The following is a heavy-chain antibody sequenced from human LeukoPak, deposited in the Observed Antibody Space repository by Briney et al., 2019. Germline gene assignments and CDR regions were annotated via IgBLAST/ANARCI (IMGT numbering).Heavy chain of an antibody. CDR2: ISSNGGST. J-gene: IGHJ4*02. CDR3: AREFGSYWGYFDY. V-gene: IGHV3-64*01. CDR1: GFTFSSYA. D-gene: IGHD1-26*01. Sequence: GGSLRLSCAASGFTFSSYAMHWVRQAPGKGLEYVSAISSNGGSTYYANSVKGRFTISRDNSKNTLYLQMGSLRAEDMAVYYCAREFGSYWGYFDYWGQGTLVTVSS.